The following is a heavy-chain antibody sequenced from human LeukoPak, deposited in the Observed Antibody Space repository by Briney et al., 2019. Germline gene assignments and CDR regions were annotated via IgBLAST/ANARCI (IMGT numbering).Heavy chain of an antibody. V-gene: IGHV4-59*08. D-gene: IGHD3-16*01. Sequence: SSETLSLTCTVSGGSITSFYWSWIRQPPGKGLEWIGYIYHSGTTIYNPSLKSRVTISVYMSKNQFSLKLTRVTAADTAVYYCARHKAGDPFDPWGQGTLVTVSS. CDR3: ARHKAGDPFDP. CDR1: GGSITSFY. CDR2: IYHSGTT. J-gene: IGHJ5*02.